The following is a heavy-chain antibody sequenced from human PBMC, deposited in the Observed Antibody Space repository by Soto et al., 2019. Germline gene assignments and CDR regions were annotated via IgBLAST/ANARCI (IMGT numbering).Heavy chain of an antibody. CDR3: ARDYYDSSGDHGPFDY. V-gene: IGHV3-21*01. J-gene: IGHJ4*02. CDR1: GFTFSSYS. Sequence: EVQLVESGGGLVKPGGSLRLSCAASGFTFSSYSMNWVRQAPGKGLEWVSSISSSSSYIYYADSVKGRFTISRDNAKNSLYLQMNSLRAGDTAVSYCARDYYDSSGDHGPFDYWGQGTLVTVSS. CDR2: ISSSSSYI. D-gene: IGHD3-22*01.